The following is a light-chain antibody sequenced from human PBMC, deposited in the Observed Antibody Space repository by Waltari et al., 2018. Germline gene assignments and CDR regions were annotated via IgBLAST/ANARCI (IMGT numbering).Light chain of an antibody. J-gene: IGKJ1*01. CDR3: QQYNDWPRT. V-gene: IGKV3-15*01. CDR2: AAS. Sequence: EVVMTQPPATLSVSPGESATLSCRASQYVNIHLDWYQQKPGQAPRLLIYAASTRATGVPARFSGSGSGTDFTLTISSLQSEDFAVYYCQQYNDWPRTFGLGTKVEIK. CDR1: QYVNIH.